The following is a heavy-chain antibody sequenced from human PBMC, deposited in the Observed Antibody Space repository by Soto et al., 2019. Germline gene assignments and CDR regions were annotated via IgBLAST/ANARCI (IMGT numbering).Heavy chain of an antibody. Sequence: HPGGSLRLSCAASGFTFSSYGMQWVRQAPGKGLEWVAVISYDGSNKYYADSVKGRFTISRDNSKNTLYLQMNSLRAEDTAVYYCAKHMASNVITMVREPDYYYGMDVWGQGTTVTVSS. V-gene: IGHV3-30*18. D-gene: IGHD3-10*01. J-gene: IGHJ6*02. CDR3: AKHMASNVITMVREPDYYYGMDV. CDR2: ISYDGSNK. CDR1: GFTFSSYG.